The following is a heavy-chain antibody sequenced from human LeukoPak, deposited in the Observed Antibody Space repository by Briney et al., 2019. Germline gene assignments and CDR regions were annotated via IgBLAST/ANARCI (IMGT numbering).Heavy chain of an antibody. J-gene: IGHJ4*02. D-gene: IGHD3-3*01. Sequence: SETLSLTCAVYGGSFSGYYWGWIRQPPGKGLEWIGEINHSGSTNYNPSLKSRVTISVDTSKNQFSLKLSSVPAADTAVYYCARARGTITIFGVVTPYYFDYWGQGTLVTVSS. CDR1: GGSFSGYY. V-gene: IGHV4-34*01. CDR2: INHSGST. CDR3: ARARGTITIFGVVTPYYFDY.